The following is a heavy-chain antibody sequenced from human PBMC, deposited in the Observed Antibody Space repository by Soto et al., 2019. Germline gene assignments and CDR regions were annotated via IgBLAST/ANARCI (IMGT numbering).Heavy chain of an antibody. V-gene: IGHV3-23*01. Sequence: GGSLRLSCAASGFTFSSYAMSWVRQAPGKGLEWVSAISGSGGSTYYADSVKGRFTISRDNSKNTLYLQMNSLRAEDTAVYYCAKDHQTYYDFWSGYYRGGYYGSNYYGMDVWGQGTTVTVSS. CDR3: AKDHQTYYDFWSGYYRGGYYGSNYYGMDV. CDR2: ISGSGGST. D-gene: IGHD3-3*01. CDR1: GFTFSSYA. J-gene: IGHJ6*02.